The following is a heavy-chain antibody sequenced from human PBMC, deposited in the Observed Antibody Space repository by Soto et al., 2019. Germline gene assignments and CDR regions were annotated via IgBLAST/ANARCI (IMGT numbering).Heavy chain of an antibody. D-gene: IGHD2-15*01. CDR3: AAELYSGGSCCSFDI. V-gene: IGHV1-58*01. CDR2: IVVGGGNT. CDR1: GFTFSNSA. J-gene: IGHJ3*02. Sequence: GASVKVSCKTSGFTFSNSAVQWVRQARGQRLEWVGWIVVGGGNTKYAQKFRERVTITRDMSTSTAHMEVSSLAPEDTAVYYCAAELYSGGSCCSFDIWGQGTTVTVSS.